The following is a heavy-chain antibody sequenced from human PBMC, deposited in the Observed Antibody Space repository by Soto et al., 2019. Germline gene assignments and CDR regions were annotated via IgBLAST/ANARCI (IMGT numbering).Heavy chain of an antibody. CDR1: GFSFSSYP. V-gene: IGHV3-23*01. J-gene: IGHJ6*02. Sequence: GGSLGLSCAASGFSFSSYPMSWVRQAPGKGLEWVSAISGSGGSTYYADSVKRRFTISRYNSKNTLYLQMNSLRAEDTSVYYCAKDPGRYCTHGVCYYRYYYGMDVWGQGTTVTV. CDR2: ISGSGGST. D-gene: IGHD2-8*01. CDR3: AKDPGRYCTHGVCYYRYYYGMDV.